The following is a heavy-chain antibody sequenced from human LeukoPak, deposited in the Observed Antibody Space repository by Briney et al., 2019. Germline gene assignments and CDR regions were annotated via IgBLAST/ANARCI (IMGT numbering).Heavy chain of an antibody. D-gene: IGHD2-8*01. CDR1: GGSISSSNYY. V-gene: IGHV4-39*07. J-gene: IGHJ4*02. CDR2: IYYSGST. Sequence: SETLSLTCTVSGGSISSSNYYWGWIRQPPGKGLEWIGSIYYSGSTYYSPSLKSRVTISVDTSKNQFSLKLTSVTVADTAIYYCASAKCTKGVCYVLDYWGQGTLVTVSS. CDR3: ASAKCTKGVCYVLDY.